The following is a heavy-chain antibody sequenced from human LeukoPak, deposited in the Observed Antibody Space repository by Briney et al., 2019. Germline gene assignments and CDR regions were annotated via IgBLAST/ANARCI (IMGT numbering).Heavy chain of an antibody. CDR3: ARVSALMITFGGVIVGYFDY. J-gene: IGHJ4*02. V-gene: IGHV1-69*13. D-gene: IGHD3-16*02. CDR2: IIPIFGTA. CDR1: GYTFTKYD. Sequence: ASVKVSCKASGYTFTKYDFSWVRQAPGQGLEWMGGIIPIFGTANYAQKFQGRVTITADESTSTAYMELSSLRSEDTAVYYCARVSALMITFGGVIVGYFDYWGQGTLVTVSS.